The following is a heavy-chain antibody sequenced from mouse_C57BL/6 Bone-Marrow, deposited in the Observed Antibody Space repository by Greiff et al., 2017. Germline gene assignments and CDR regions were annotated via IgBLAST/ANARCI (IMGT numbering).Heavy chain of an antibody. J-gene: IGHJ3*01. V-gene: IGHV2-2*01. CDR1: GFSLTSYG. CDR3: ARRANWDSFAY. D-gene: IGHD4-1*01. CDR2: IWSGGST. Sequence: VQLQQSGPGLVQPSQSLSITCTVSGFSLTSYGVHWVRQSPGKGLEWLGVIWSGGSTDYNAAFISRLSISKDNSTSQVFFKMNSLQADDTAIYYCARRANWDSFAYWGQGTLVTVSA.